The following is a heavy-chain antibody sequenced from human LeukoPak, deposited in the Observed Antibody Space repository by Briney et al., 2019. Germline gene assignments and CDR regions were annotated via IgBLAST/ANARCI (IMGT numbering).Heavy chain of an antibody. Sequence: ASVKVSCKASGYTFTGYYMHWVRQAPGQGLEWMGRVNPNSGGTNYAQKFQGRVTMTRDTSISTAYMELSRLRSDDTAVYYCARDLGYSYGSIYYYYYYMDVWGKGTTVTVSS. D-gene: IGHD5-18*01. J-gene: IGHJ6*03. CDR2: VNPNSGGT. V-gene: IGHV1-2*06. CDR3: ARDLGYSYGSIYYYYYYMDV. CDR1: GYTFTGYY.